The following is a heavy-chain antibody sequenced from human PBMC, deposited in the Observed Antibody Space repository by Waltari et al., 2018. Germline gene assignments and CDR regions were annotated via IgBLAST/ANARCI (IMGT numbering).Heavy chain of an antibody. CDR2: INPNSGGP. CDR3: ARDAYVVVPAEGLGSRSYWYFDL. V-gene: IGHV1-2*02. CDR1: GYTFTGYY. J-gene: IGHJ2*01. D-gene: IGHD2-2*01. Sequence: QVQLVQSGAEVKKPGASVKVSCKASGYTFTGYYMHWVRPAPGQGLGWINPNSGGPNYAQKFQGRVTMTRDTSISTAYMELSRLRSDDTAVYYCARDAYVVVPAEGLGSRSYWYFDLWGRGTLVTVSS.